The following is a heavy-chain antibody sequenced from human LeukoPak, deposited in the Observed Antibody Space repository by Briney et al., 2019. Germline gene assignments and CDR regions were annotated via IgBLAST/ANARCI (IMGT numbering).Heavy chain of an antibody. CDR3: ARVLSIAVAGMLGY. J-gene: IGHJ4*02. Sequence: ASVKVSCKVSGYTLTELSMHWVRQAPGQGLEWMGWINPNSGGTNYAQKFQGRVTMTRDTSISTAYMELSRLRSDDTAVYYCARVLSIAVAGMLGYWGQGTLVTVSS. CDR2: INPNSGGT. V-gene: IGHV1-2*02. D-gene: IGHD6-19*01. CDR1: GYTLTELS.